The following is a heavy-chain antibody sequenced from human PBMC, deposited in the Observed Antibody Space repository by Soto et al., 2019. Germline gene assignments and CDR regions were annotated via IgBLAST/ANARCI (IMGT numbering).Heavy chain of an antibody. CDR1: GFTFSSYW. V-gene: IGHV3-74*03. D-gene: IGHD2-2*01. J-gene: IGHJ5*02. CDR3: AREGMPACTTTACLRPGAT. Sequence: EVQLVESGGGLVQPGGSLIVSCAASGFTFSSYWMHWVRQAPGKGLVWVSRINSDGSSTTYADSVKGRFIISRDNAKNTLYLQRSSLRAEDTAVYYCAREGMPACTTTACLRPGATWGRGTLVTVSS. CDR2: INSDGSST.